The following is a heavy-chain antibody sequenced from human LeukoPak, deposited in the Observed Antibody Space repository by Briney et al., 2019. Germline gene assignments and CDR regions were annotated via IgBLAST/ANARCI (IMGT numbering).Heavy chain of an antibody. J-gene: IGHJ6*03. CDR2: INHSGST. V-gene: IGHV4-34*01. D-gene: IGHD3-10*01. CDR1: GGSFSGYY. CDR3: ARLRDGSGSYFNYYYYYMDV. Sequence: SETLSLTCAVYGGSFSGYYWSWIRQPPGKGLEWIGEINHSGSTNYNPSLKSRVTISVDTSKNHFSLKLSSVTAADTAVYYCARLRDGSGSYFNYYYYYMDVWGKGTTVTISS.